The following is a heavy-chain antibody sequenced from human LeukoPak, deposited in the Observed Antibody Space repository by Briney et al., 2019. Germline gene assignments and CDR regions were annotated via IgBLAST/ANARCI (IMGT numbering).Heavy chain of an antibody. J-gene: IGHJ4*02. D-gene: IGHD6-19*01. CDR2: IYYSGST. Sequence: PSETLSLTCTVSGGSISSSGYYWGWIRQPPGKGLEWIGSIYYSGSTYYNPSLKRRVTISVDTSKNHFSLKLSSVTAADTASYFCARDPRIALAGTLFYYFDYWGQGTLVTVSS. CDR1: GGSISSSGYY. CDR3: ARDPRIALAGTLFYYFDY. V-gene: IGHV4-39*07.